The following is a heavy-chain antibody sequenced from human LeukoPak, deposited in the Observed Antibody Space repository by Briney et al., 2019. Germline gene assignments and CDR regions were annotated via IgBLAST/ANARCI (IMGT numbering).Heavy chain of an antibody. CDR1: GFTFSSYA. CDR2: VSTGSNAI. CDR3: ASLAVTTVTTIHAFDI. Sequence: GGSLRLSCAASGFTFSSYAMSWVRQAPGKGLEWLSYVSTGSNAIYYADSVKGRFTISRDNAKNSVYLQLDSLRAEDTALYYCASLAVTTVTTIHAFDIWGQGTMVTVSS. J-gene: IGHJ3*02. D-gene: IGHD4-17*01. V-gene: IGHV3-48*04.